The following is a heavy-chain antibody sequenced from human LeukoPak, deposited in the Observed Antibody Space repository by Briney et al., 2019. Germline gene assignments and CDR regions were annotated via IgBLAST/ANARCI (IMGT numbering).Heavy chain of an antibody. CDR1: GGSISSSSYY. CDR2: IYYSGST. J-gene: IGHJ6*03. V-gene: IGHV4-39*07. CDR3: ARDQGKRADFWSGYYYYYYMGV. Sequence: SETLSLTCTVSGGSISSSSYYWGWIRQPPGKGLEWIGSIYYSGSTYYNPSLKSRVTISVDTSKNQFSLKLSSVTAADTAVYYCARDQGKRADFWSGYYYYYYMGVWGKGTTVTVSS. D-gene: IGHD3-3*01.